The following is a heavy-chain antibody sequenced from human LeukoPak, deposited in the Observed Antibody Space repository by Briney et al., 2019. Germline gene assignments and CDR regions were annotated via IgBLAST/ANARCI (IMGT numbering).Heavy chain of an antibody. CDR2: ICYSGTT. CDR1: GASISSGGYC. D-gene: IGHD3-10*01. CDR3: ANYGAGTYRFDP. V-gene: IGHV4-31*03. Sequence: SETLSLTCTVSGASISSGGYCWSWIRQHPGKGLEWIGYICYSGTTYYNPSLKSRVTISVDMSENQFSLKLSSVTAADTAVYYCANYGAGTYRFDPWGQGTLVTVTS. J-gene: IGHJ5*02.